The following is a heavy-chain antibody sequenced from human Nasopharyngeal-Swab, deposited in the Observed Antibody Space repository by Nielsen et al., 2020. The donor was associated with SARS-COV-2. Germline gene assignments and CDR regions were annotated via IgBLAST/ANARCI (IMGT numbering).Heavy chain of an antibody. J-gene: IGHJ4*02. CDR3: ADQPFSEY. CDR1: GFTLSSYT. Sequence: GESLKISCAASGFTLSSYTMHWVRQAPGKGLEWVSTIDAGGGNTWYADSVKRRFTISRDNSKSTLYLQMNSLRADDTALYYCADQPFSEYWGQGTLVTVSS. CDR2: IDAGGGNT. V-gene: IGHV3-23*01.